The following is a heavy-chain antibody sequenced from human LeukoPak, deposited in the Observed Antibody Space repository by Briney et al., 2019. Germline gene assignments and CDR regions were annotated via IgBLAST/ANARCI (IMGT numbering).Heavy chain of an antibody. CDR2: ISYDGSNK. Sequence: GWSLRLSCAASGFTFSSYGMHWVRQAPGKGLEWVAVISYDGSNKYYADSVKGRFTISRDNSKNTLYLQMNSLRAEDTAVYYCAKDHPDDYGDYIDYWGQGTLVTVSS. D-gene: IGHD4-17*01. J-gene: IGHJ4*02. V-gene: IGHV3-30*18. CDR3: AKDHPDDYGDYIDY. CDR1: GFTFSSYG.